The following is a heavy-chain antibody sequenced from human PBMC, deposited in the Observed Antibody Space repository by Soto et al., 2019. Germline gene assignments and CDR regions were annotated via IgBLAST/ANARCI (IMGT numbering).Heavy chain of an antibody. CDR1: GFTFSTHG. V-gene: IGHV3-30*18. D-gene: IGHD2-15*01. CDR2: TSYDGTNK. Sequence: PGGSLSLSCEVSGFTFSTHGMHWVRQAPGKGLEWVAGTSYDGTNKYYARSVQGRFTISRENSMKTLYLQMNSLRTEDTAVYYCAKDLSGARWYYDALDVWGQGTTVTVSS. J-gene: IGHJ6*01. CDR3: AKDLSGARWYYDALDV.